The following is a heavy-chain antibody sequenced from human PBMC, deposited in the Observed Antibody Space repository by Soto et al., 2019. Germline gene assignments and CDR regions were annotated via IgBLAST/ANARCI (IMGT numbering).Heavy chain of an antibody. CDR3: AKIGYCSGGSCYPYFDY. CDR1: GSTFTSYA. J-gene: IGHJ4*02. D-gene: IGHD2-15*01. V-gene: IGHV1-3*01. CDR2: INAGNGNT. Sequence: QVQLVQSGAEVKKPGASVKVSCKASGSTFTSYAMHWVRQAPGQRLEWMGWINAGNGNTKYSQKFQGRVTITRDTSASTAYMELSSLRSEDTAVYYCAKIGYCSGGSCYPYFDYWGQGTLVTVSS.